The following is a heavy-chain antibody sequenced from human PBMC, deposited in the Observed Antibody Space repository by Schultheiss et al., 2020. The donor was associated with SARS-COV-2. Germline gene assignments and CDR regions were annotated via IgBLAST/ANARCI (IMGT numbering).Heavy chain of an antibody. V-gene: IGHV4-39*01. Sequence: SETLSLTCTVSGGSISSSSYYWGWICQPPGKGLEWIGYIYYSGTTHYNPSLKSRVTISVDTSKNQFSLKLSSVTAADTAVYYCANERGVTTINWGFDCWGQGTLVTVSS. D-gene: IGHD7-27*01. CDR2: IYYSGTT. CDR3: ANERGVTTINWGFDC. CDR1: GGSISSSSYY. J-gene: IGHJ4*02.